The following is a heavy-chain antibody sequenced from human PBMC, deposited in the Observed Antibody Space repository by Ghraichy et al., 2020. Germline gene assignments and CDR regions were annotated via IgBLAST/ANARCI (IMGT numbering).Heavy chain of an antibody. D-gene: IGHD1-26*01. CDR2: IYYSGST. J-gene: IGHJ5*02. Sequence: SETLSLTCTVSGGSISSSSYYWGWIRQPPGKGLEWIGSIYYSGSTYYNPSLKSRVTISVDTSKNQFSLKLSSVTAADTAVYYCARSLLDTSGSYYDSWFDPWGQGTLVTVSS. V-gene: IGHV4-39*07. CDR3: ARSLLDTSGSYYDSWFDP. CDR1: GGSISSSSYY.